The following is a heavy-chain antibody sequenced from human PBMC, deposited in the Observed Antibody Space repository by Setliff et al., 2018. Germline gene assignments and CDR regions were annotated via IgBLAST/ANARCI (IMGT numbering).Heavy chain of an antibody. CDR1: GGTFSSYA. CDR3: ARYGVLLARYYYDSSGYSDRNAFDI. Sequence: ASVKVSCKASGGTFSSYAISWVRQAPGQGLEWMGRIIPIFGTANYAQKFQGRVTITADKPTSTAYMELSSLRSEDTAVYYCARYGVLLARYYYDSSGYSDRNAFDIWGQGTMVTVSS. V-gene: IGHV1-69*06. D-gene: IGHD3-22*01. J-gene: IGHJ3*02. CDR2: IIPIFGTA.